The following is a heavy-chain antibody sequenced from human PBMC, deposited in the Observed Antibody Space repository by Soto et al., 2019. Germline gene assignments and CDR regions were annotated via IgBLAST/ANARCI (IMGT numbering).Heavy chain of an antibody. CDR3: ARREGYSSSWYGAFDI. J-gene: IGHJ3*02. Sequence: PSETLSLTCTVSGGSISSSSYYWGWIRQPPGKGLEWIGSIYYSGSTYYNPSLKNRVTISVDTSKNQFSLKLSSVTAADTAVYYCARREGYSSSWYGAFDIWGQGTMVTVSS. CDR2: IYYSGST. V-gene: IGHV4-39*01. CDR1: GGSISSSSYY. D-gene: IGHD6-13*01.